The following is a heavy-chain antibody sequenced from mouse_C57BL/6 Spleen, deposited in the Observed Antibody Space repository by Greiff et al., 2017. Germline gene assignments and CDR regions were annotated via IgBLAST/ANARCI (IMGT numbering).Heavy chain of an antibody. CDR2: IDPTNGGT. D-gene: IGHD2-4*01. CDR3: ARGEKAYYDYGAWFAY. J-gene: IGHJ3*01. Sequence: QVQLQQPGAELVKPGASVKLSCKASGYTFTSYWMHWVKQRPGRGLEWIGRIDPTNGGTIYNQKFKGKATLTVDKSSSTAYMELRSLTSEDTAVYYCARGEKAYYDYGAWFAYWGQGTLVTVSA. V-gene: IGHV1-62-3*01. CDR1: GYTFTSYW.